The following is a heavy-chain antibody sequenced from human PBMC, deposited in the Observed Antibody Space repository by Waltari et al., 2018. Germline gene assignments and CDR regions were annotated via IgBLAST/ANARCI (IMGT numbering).Heavy chain of an antibody. Sequence: QVQLVQSGAEVKKPGSSVKVSCKASGGTFSSYAISWVRQAPGQGLEWMGGIIPIFGTANYAQKFQGRVTITADESTSTAYMELSSVTAADTAVYYCARGTVPAGYYFDYWGQGTLVTVSS. CDR3: ARGTVPAGYYFDY. J-gene: IGHJ4*02. CDR1: GGTFSSYA. D-gene: IGHD2-2*01. V-gene: IGHV1-69*01. CDR2: IIPIFGTA.